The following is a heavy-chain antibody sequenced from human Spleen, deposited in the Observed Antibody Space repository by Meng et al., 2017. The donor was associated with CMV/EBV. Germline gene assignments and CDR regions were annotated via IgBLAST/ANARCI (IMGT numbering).Heavy chain of an antibody. CDR1: EYSFIDYH. V-gene: IGHV1-2*02. Sequence: ASVKVSCKASEYSFIDYHIHWVRQAPGQGLEWMGWINPDSGATNYAQRFQGRVTMTRDKSIRTAYMELSWLRSDDTAVYYCARGVLRAPYYDYYNGMDVWGQGTTVTVSS. CDR2: INPDSGAT. J-gene: IGHJ6*02. CDR3: ARGVLRAPYYDYYNGMDV. D-gene: IGHD3-16*01.